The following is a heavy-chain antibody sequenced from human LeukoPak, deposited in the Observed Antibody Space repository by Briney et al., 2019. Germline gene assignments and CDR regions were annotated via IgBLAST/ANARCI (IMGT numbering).Heavy chain of an antibody. V-gene: IGHV4-34*01. Sequence: SETLSLTCAVYGGSFSGYYWSWIRQPPGKGLEWIGEINHSGSTNYNPSLKSRVTISVDTSKNQFSLKLSSVTAADTAVYYCARDRYYFNYWGQGTLVTVSS. CDR1: GGSFSGYY. CDR2: INHSGST. CDR3: ARDRYYFNY. J-gene: IGHJ4*02.